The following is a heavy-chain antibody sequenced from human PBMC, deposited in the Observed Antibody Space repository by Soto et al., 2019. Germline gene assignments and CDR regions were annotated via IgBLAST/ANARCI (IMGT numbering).Heavy chain of an antibody. CDR1: GGSFSGYY. CDR3: ARDLTSYGPFDY. V-gene: IGHV4-34*01. CDR2: INHSGST. J-gene: IGHJ4*02. D-gene: IGHD5-18*01. Sequence: SETLSLTCAVYGGSFSGYYWSWIRQPPGKGLEWIGEINHSGSTNYNPSLKSRVTISVDTSKNQFSLKLSSVTAADTAVYYCARDLTSYGPFDYWGQGTLVTVSS.